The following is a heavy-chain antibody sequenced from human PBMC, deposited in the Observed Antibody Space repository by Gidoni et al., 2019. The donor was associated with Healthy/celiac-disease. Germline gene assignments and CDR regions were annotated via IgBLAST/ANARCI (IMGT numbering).Heavy chain of an antibody. CDR2: ISSSGSSI. V-gene: IGHV3-48*03. CDR3: ARILRGRFDP. CDR1: GFTFSNYE. D-gene: IGHD2-15*01. Sequence: EAQLVESGGGLVQPGGSLRLSCAASGFTFSNYEITWVRQAPGKGLEWVSYISSSGSSIYYADSVKGRFTISRDNAKNSLYLQMNSLRAEDTAVYYCARILRGRFDPWGQGTLVTVSS. J-gene: IGHJ5*02.